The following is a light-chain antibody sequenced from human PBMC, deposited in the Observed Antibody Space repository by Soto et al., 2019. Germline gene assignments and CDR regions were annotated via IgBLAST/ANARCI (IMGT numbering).Light chain of an antibody. CDR3: QQYNNWPLT. CDR1: QSVNNN. V-gene: IGKV3-15*01. J-gene: IGKJ4*01. CDR2: GAS. Sequence: EIVMTQSPATLSVSPGERATLSCRASQSVNNNLAWYQQKPGQAPRLLIYGASARATGIPARFSGSGSGTEFTLTISSLQSEDFAVYYGQQYNNWPLTVGGGTKVEIK.